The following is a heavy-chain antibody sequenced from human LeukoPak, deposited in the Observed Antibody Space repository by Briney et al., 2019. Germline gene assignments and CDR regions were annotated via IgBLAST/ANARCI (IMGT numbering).Heavy chain of an antibody. V-gene: IGHV3-30-3*01. J-gene: IGHJ4*02. CDR1: GFTFSSYA. CDR3: ARDHLVSGSYD. D-gene: IGHD3-16*01. Sequence: GRSLRLSCAASGFTFSSYAMHWVRQAPGKGLEWVAVISYDGSNKYYADSVKGRFTISRDNSKNTLYLQMNSLRAEDTAVYYCARDHLVSGSYDWGQGTLVTVSS. CDR2: ISYDGSNK.